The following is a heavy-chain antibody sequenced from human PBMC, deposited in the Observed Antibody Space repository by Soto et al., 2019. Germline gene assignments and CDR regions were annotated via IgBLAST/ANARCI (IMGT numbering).Heavy chain of an antibody. CDR3: ARARDSSGWSGYYYYYGMDV. J-gene: IGHJ6*02. D-gene: IGHD6-19*01. CDR1: GGTFSSYA. V-gene: IGHV1-69*12. CDR2: IIPIFGTA. Sequence: QVQLVQSGAEVKKPGSSVKVSCKASGGTFSSYAISWVRQAPGQGLEWMGGIIPIFGTANYAQKFQGRVTITADESTSTAYMELSSLRSEDTAVYYCARARDSSGWSGYYYYYGMDVWGQGTTVTVSS.